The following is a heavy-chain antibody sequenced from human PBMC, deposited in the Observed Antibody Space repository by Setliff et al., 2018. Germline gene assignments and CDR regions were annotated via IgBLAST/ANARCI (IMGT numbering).Heavy chain of an antibody. V-gene: IGHV3-48*01. CDR3: ARGIGTLDISRYFDY. J-gene: IGHJ4*02. CDR1: GPTFSRYS. D-gene: IGHD5-12*01. Sequence: GGSLRLSCAAPGPTFSRYSMNWVRQAPGKGLEWISYISSSNSGMYYADSVKGRFTISRDSAKNSVYLQMNSLRAEDTAVYYCARGIGTLDISRYFDYWGQGTLVTVSS. CDR2: ISSSNSGM.